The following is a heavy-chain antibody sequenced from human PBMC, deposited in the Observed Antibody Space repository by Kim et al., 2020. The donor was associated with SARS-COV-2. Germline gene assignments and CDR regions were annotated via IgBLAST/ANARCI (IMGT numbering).Heavy chain of an antibody. CDR1: GLVFRDSP. Sequence: GGFLSLSCGASGLVFRDSPVSWVRPAPWPGLAWFSIISTTGDGINFADSVKGRFIVSRDNSEKRLYLQMNSLRVEDTAVYYCATHRGKDGGFCSGGRCHSGDFDYWGQGTLVAVSS. CDR3: ATHRGKDGGFCSGGRCHSGDFDY. CDR2: ISTTGDGI. J-gene: IGHJ4*02. V-gene: IGHV3-23*01. D-gene: IGHD2-15*01.